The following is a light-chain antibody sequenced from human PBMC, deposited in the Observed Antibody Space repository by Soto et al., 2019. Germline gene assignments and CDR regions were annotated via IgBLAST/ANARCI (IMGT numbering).Light chain of an antibody. CDR2: DVS. CDR1: SSDVGAYKY. V-gene: IGLV2-14*03. J-gene: IGLJ1*01. Sequence: QSALTQHASVSGSPGQSITISCTGTSSDVGAYKYVSWYQHHPGKVPQLMIYDVSNRPSGVSDRFSGSKSGNTASLTISGLQAEDEADYYCSSYTSSNTYVFGTGTKVTVL. CDR3: SSYTSSNTYV.